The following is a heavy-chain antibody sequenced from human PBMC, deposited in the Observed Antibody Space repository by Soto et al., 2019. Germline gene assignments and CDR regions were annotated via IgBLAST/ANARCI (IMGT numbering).Heavy chain of an antibody. V-gene: IGHV4-4*02. D-gene: IGHD2-8*01. Sequence: QVQLQESGPGLVKPSGTLSLTCAVSGGSINSPNWWNWVRQPPGKGLEWIGEIHHSGSSNYNPSLKSRLTLSVDKSKNELSLKLNSLTAADTAVYYCATVRRARHRTFYFDPWGRGTLVTVSS. CDR3: ATVRRARHRTFYFDP. CDR2: IHHSGSS. CDR1: GGSINSPNW. J-gene: IGHJ5*02.